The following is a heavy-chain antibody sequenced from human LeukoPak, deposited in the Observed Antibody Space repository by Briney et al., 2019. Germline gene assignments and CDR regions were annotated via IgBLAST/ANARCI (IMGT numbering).Heavy chain of an antibody. V-gene: IGHV3-23*01. CDR3: AGRVTGYSSGYVY. CDR1: GITFSNYA. CDR2: ISGSAHKI. Sequence: GGSLRLSCVASGITFSNYAVSWVRQAPEMGLDWVSVISGSAHKIRYADSVKGRFTISRDNSENIVYLQMNNLRAEDTAVYYCAGRVTGYSSGYVYWGQGTLVTVSS. D-gene: IGHD5-18*01. J-gene: IGHJ4*02.